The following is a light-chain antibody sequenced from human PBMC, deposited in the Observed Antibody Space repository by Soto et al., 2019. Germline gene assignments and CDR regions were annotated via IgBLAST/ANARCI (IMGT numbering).Light chain of an antibody. V-gene: IGKV3-20*01. Sequence: EILLTQSPGTLSLSPGERVTLSCRASQSVNSNYLAWYQQKPGQAPRLLIYGASNRATGIPVRFSGTGSGTDFTLTISRLEPEDFVVYYCQQYGSSPWTFGQGTKVDIK. CDR3: QQYGSSPWT. J-gene: IGKJ1*01. CDR1: QSVNSNY. CDR2: GAS.